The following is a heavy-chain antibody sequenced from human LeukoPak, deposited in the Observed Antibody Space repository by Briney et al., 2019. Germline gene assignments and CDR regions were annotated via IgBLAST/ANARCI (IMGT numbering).Heavy chain of an antibody. CDR2: ISGSGGST. Sequence: GGSLRLSCAASGFTFSGYAMSWVRQAPGKGLEWVSGISGSGGSTYYADSVKGRFTISRDISKNTLYVQVNSLRAEDAAVYYCAKDKGWGYSSYDYYGMDVWGQGTTVTVSS. J-gene: IGHJ6*02. CDR1: GFTFSGYA. V-gene: IGHV3-23*01. D-gene: IGHD1-26*01. CDR3: AKDKGWGYSSYDYYGMDV.